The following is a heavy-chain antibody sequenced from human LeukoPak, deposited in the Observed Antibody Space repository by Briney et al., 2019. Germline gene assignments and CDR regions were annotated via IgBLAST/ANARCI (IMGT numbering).Heavy chain of an antibody. D-gene: IGHD3-9*01. V-gene: IGHV1-2*04. CDR2: INPNSGGT. Sequence: ASVKVSFKASGYPFTCYYMHWVRPAPGQGLGWMGWINPNSGGTNYAQKFQGWVTMTRDTSISTAYMELSRLRSDDTAVYYCARTLRYFDWAFDYWGQGTLVTVSS. CDR3: ARTLRYFDWAFDY. CDR1: GYPFTCYY. J-gene: IGHJ4*02.